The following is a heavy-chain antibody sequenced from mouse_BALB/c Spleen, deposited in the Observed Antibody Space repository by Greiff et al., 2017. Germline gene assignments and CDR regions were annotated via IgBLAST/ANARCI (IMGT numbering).Heavy chain of an antibody. V-gene: IGHV5-6-5*01. CDR2: ISSGGST. J-gene: IGHJ1*01. Sequence: DVKLVESGGGLVKPGGSLKLSCAASGFTFSSYAMSWVRQTPEKRLEWVASISSGGSTYYPDSVKGRFTISRDNARNILYLQMSSLRSEDTAMYYCARGGSTMITSYWYFDVWGAGTTVTVSS. CDR1: GFTFSSYA. CDR3: ARGGSTMITSYWYFDV. D-gene: IGHD2-4*01.